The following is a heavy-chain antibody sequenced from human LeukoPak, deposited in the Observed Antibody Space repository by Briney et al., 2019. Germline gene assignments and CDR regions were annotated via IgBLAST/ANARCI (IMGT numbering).Heavy chain of an antibody. CDR1: GGSISSSSYY. Sequence: PSETLSLTCTVSGGSISSSSYYWGWIRQPPGKGLEWIGSIYYSGSTYYNPSLKSRVTISVDTSKNQFSLKLSSVTAADTAVYYCARHPIAPYYGSGSYWNYNYYYMDVWGKGTTVTISS. V-gene: IGHV4-39*01. CDR3: ARHPIAPYYGSGSYWNYNYYYMDV. D-gene: IGHD3-10*01. CDR2: IYYSGST. J-gene: IGHJ6*03.